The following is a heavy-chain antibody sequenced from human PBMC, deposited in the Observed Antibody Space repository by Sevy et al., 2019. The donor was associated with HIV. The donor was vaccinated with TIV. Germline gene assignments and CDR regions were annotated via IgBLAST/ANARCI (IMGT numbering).Heavy chain of an antibody. CDR1: GYRFTNYW. Sequence: GESLKISCKGSGYRFTNYWLGWVRQMPGKGLEWMGMIYPGDSDTRYSPSFQGQVSISADKSISTAYLQWTSLKASDTAMYYCARVIVDTTYPIRVHESDIWGQGTMVTVSS. CDR2: IYPGDSDT. V-gene: IGHV5-51*01. J-gene: IGHJ3*02. CDR3: ARVIVDTTYPIRVHESDI. D-gene: IGHD5-12*01.